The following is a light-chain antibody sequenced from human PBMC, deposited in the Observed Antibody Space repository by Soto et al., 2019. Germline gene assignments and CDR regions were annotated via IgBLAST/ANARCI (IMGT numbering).Light chain of an antibody. CDR3: QHYNNCRPWT. CDR2: GAA. CDR1: ESVSIS. Sequence: EMDMTRSPATVSGWPLEVGARDVMASESVSISLAWYQQKPGQAPGPLIFGAAARATDSPARFSGSGSGSEFTLTITSLQSEDYAVSHCQHYNNCRPWTFGQGTKVDIK. J-gene: IGKJ1*01. V-gene: IGKV3-15*01.